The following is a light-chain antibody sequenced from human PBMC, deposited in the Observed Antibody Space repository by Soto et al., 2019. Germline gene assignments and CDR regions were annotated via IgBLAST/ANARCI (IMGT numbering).Light chain of an antibody. Sequence: QSALTQPASVSGSPGQSITISCTGTSSDVGAYNYVSWYQQHPGKAPKLMIYDVSDRPSGVSNRFSGSKSGNTASLTISGLQAEDEAAYYCSSYTSSSTRVFGSGTKLTVL. CDR1: SSDVGAYNY. CDR3: SSYTSSSTRV. V-gene: IGLV2-14*01. CDR2: DVS. J-gene: IGLJ1*01.